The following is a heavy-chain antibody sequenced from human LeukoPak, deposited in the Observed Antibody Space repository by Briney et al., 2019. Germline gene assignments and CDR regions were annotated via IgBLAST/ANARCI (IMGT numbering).Heavy chain of an antibody. J-gene: IGHJ6*02. V-gene: IGHV3-66*01. CDR3: ASGIAAAAGYYYGMDV. CDR1: GFTVSNNY. Sequence: PAGGSLRLSCAASGFTVSNNYINWVRQAPGKGLEWVSVIYSGGSTYYADSVKGRFTISRDNSKNTLYLQMNSLRAEDTAVYYCASGIAAAAGYYYGMDVWGQGTTVTVSS. D-gene: IGHD6-13*01. CDR2: IYSGGST.